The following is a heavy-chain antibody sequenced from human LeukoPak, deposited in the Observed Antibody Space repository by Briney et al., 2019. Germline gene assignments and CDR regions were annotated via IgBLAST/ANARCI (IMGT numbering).Heavy chain of an antibody. V-gene: IGHV1-2*02. D-gene: IGHD3-10*01. CDR3: ARDGPAQMVDFDY. J-gene: IGHJ4*02. Sequence: ASVKVSYKASGYTFSGTGWYLYWLRQAPGQGLECMGWIYPYTGATHYAQKFQGRVAMTRDTSISTAYMELSRLRPDDTAVYYCARDGPAQMVDFDYWGQGTLVTVSS. CDR1: GYTFSGTGWY. CDR2: IYPYTGAT.